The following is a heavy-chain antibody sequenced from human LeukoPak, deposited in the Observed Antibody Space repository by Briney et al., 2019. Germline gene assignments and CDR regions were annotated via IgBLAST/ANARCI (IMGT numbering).Heavy chain of an antibody. Sequence: PGGSLRLSCAASGFTFSSYSMNWVRQAPGKGLEWVSSISCGSNYIYNADSVKGRFTISRDNAKNSLYLQMNSLRAEDTAVYYCARGGIAATHPLGSWGQGTLVTVSP. CDR1: GFTFSSYS. CDR3: ARGGIAATHPLGS. CDR2: ISCGSNYI. D-gene: IGHD6-13*01. J-gene: IGHJ4*02. V-gene: IGHV3-21*01.